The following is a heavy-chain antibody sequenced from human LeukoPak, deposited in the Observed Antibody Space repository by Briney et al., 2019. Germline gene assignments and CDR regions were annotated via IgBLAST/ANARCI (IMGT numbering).Heavy chain of an antibody. CDR2: IIPIFGTA. D-gene: IGHD3-3*01. J-gene: IGHJ4*02. CDR1: GYTFTSYG. CDR3: ARGPYYDFWSGYRPD. V-gene: IGHV1-69*05. Sequence: SVKVSCKASGYTFTSYGISWVRQAPGQGLEWMGGIIPIFGTANYAQKFQGRVTITTDESTSTAYMELSSLRSEDTAVYYRARGPYYDFWSGYRPDWGQGTLVTVSS.